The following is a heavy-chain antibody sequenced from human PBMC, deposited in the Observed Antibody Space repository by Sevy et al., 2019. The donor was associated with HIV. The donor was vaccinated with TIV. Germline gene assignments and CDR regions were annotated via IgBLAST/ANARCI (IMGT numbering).Heavy chain of an antibody. CDR1: GYTFTTYD. J-gene: IGHJ6*02. Sequence: ASVKVSCAAFGYTFTTYDINWVRQAPGQGLEWMGWMSPNTCATGFAQKFQGRVNLTRNKSITTAYIELSSLTYEDTAIYYCARGGNGDFWSYEYYYYGMDVWGQGTTVTVSS. V-gene: IGHV1-8*01. CDR2: MSPNTCAT. D-gene: IGHD3-3*01. CDR3: ARGGNGDFWSYEYYYYGMDV.